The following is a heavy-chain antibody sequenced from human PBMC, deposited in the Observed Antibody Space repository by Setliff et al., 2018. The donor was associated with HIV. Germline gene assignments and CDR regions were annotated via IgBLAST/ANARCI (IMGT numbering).Heavy chain of an antibody. CDR2: INHSGNT. D-gene: IGHD3-10*01. CDR1: GGSFSGYY. J-gene: IGHJ6*03. Sequence: SETLSLTCAVYGGSFSGYYWSLIRQPPGKGLEWIGEINHSGNTNYSPSLKSRVTMSVDTSKNQFSLKLSSVTAADTAVYYCARGRDYYGSGSYYNGRANYYYYIDVWGKGTTVTVSS. CDR3: ARGRDYYGSGSYYNGRANYYYYIDV. V-gene: IGHV4-34*01.